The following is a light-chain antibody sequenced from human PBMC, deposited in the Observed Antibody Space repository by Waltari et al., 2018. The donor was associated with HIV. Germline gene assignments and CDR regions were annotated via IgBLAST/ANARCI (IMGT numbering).Light chain of an antibody. CDR1: NIGRKI. CDR2: DDS. J-gene: IGLJ2*01. Sequence: SYVLTQPPSVSVAPGQTARITCGGNNIGRKIVHWYQQRPGQAPVLVVSDDSDRPSEIPERCSGSNSGNTATLAISRVEAGDEADYYCQAWDESRDHVVFGGGTKLTVL. V-gene: IGLV3-21*02. CDR3: QAWDESRDHVV.